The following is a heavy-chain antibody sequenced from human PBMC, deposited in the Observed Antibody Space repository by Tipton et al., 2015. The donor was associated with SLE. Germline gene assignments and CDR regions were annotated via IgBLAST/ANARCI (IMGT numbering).Heavy chain of an antibody. CDR3: ATTSSWYILDS. J-gene: IGHJ4*02. Sequence: TLSLTCNVSGGSISNQYWTWIRQPPGRGLEWIGYIYINGNTNYNPSLKSRVTMSVDTSKNQFSLSLRSVTAADTAVYYCATTSSWYILDSWGLGTLVTVSS. CDR2: IYINGNT. CDR1: GGSISNQY. D-gene: IGHD6-13*01. V-gene: IGHV4-4*09.